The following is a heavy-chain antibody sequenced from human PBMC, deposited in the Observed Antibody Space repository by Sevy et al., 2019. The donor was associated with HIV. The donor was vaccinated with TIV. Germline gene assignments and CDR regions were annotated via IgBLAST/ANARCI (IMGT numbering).Heavy chain of an antibody. V-gene: IGHV3-30-3*01. CDR3: ARDRGLLCFAYGMDV. CDR1: GFTFSSYA. Sequence: GGSLRLSCPASGFTFSSYAMHWVRQAPGKGLEWVAVISYAGSNKYYADSVKGRFTISRDNSKNTLYLQMNSLRAEDTAVYYCARDRGLLCFAYGMDVWGQGTTVTVSS. J-gene: IGHJ6*02. CDR2: ISYAGSNK. D-gene: IGHD3-10*01.